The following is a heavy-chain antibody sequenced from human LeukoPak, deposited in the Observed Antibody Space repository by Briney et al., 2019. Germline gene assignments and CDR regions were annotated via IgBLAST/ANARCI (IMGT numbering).Heavy chain of an antibody. CDR1: GGSISSYY. CDR2: IHYSGST. Sequence: PSETLSLTCSVSGGSISSYYWSWIRQPPGKGLEWIGYIHYSGSTNYNPSLKSRVTISVDTSKNQFSLKLSSVTAADTAVYYCARLDSSGAQAFDIWGQGTMVTVSS. J-gene: IGHJ3*02. CDR3: ARLDSSGAQAFDI. V-gene: IGHV4-59*08. D-gene: IGHD3-22*01.